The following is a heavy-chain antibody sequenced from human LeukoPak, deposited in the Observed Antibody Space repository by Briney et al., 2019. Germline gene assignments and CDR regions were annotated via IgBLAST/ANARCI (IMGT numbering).Heavy chain of an antibody. D-gene: IGHD5-18*01. Sequence: GRSLRLSCAASGFTFSSYAMHWDRQAPGKGLDWVAVISYDGSNKYYADSVKGRFTISRDNSKNTLYLQMNSLRTEDTAVYYCARELAMVNRVFDYWGQGTLVTVSS. J-gene: IGHJ4*02. CDR1: GFTFSSYA. CDR3: ARELAMVNRVFDY. CDR2: ISYDGSNK. V-gene: IGHV3-30-3*01.